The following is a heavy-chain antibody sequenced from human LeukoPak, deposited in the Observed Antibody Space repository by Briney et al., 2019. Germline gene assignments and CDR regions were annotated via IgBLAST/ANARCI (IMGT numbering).Heavy chain of an antibody. J-gene: IGHJ4*02. V-gene: IGHV1-8*01. D-gene: IGHD3-9*01. CDR2: MNPNSGNT. CDR1: GYTFSYD. Sequence: GASVKVSCKASGYTFSYDINWVRQATGQGLEWMGWMNPNSGNTGYAQKFQGRVTMTRNTSISTAYMELSSLRAGDTALYFCAKDRRRDDVLTGSFSDWGQGTLVTVSS. CDR3: AKDRRRDDVLTGSFSD.